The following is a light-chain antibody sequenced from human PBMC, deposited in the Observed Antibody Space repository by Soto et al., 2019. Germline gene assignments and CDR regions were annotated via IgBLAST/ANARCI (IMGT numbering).Light chain of an antibody. CDR1: QTINNW. CDR2: HAS. J-gene: IGKJ1*01. Sequence: IPMTQSPSTLSASIGDRVTITCRASQTINNWLAWYQQKPGKAPNLLIYHASNLETGVPSRFSGSAFGTEFTLTISSLQPDDFATYYCQHYNSYPWTFGQGTKVEIK. CDR3: QHYNSYPWT. V-gene: IGKV1-5*01.